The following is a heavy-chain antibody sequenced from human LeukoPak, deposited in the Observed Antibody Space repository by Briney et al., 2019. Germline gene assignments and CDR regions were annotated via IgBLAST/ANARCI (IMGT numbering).Heavy chain of an antibody. CDR3: ARDSNYDY. V-gene: IGHV3-66*02. CDR1: GFTVSSTY. D-gene: IGHD6-13*01. Sequence: GSLRLSCAASGFTVSSTYMSWVRQAPGKGLEWVSVLYSGGTTYYADSVKGRSTISRDNSKNTLYLQMNSLRAEDTAVYYCARDSNYDYWGQGTLVTVSS. CDR2: LYSGGTT. J-gene: IGHJ4*02.